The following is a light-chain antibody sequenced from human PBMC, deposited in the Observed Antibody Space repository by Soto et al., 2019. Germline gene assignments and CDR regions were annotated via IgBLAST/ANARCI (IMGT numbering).Light chain of an antibody. CDR2: AAS. V-gene: IGKV1-39*01. Sequence: DIKMTQSPSSLSASVGDRVTITCRASQSISSYLNWYQQKPGKAPKLLIYAASSLQSGVPSRFSGSGSGTDFTLTTSSLHPEDFATYYCQQSYSTPPITSGQGTRLEIK. CDR3: QQSYSTPPIT. CDR1: QSISSY. J-gene: IGKJ5*01.